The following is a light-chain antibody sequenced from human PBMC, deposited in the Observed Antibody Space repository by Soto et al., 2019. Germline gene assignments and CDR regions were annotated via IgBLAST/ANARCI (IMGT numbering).Light chain of an antibody. CDR3: QQYNSYS. J-gene: IGKJ1*01. V-gene: IGKV1-5*01. CDR2: DAS. CDR1: QSISSW. Sequence: DIQMTQSPSTLSASVGDRVTITCRASQSISSWLAWYQQKPGKAPKLLIYDASSLESGVPSRCSGSGSGTEFTLTISSLQPADFATYYCQQYNSYSFGQGTKVEIK.